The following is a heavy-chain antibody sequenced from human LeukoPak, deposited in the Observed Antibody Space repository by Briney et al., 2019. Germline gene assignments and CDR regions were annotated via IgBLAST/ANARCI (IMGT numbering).Heavy chain of an antibody. D-gene: IGHD6-13*01. J-gene: IGHJ4*02. CDR1: RYSLTIYG. V-gene: IGHV1-18*04. CDR2: VCALQGDT. Sequence: ASAKVSCVQSRYSLTIYGLSGVRPAPRGGGEWMGRVCALQGDTNHPQKAQGRVTMTTATSTSTAYMELRSLRSDDTAVYYCARMAQQQLSRHLGIWGQGTLVTVSA. CDR3: ARMAQQQLSRHLGI.